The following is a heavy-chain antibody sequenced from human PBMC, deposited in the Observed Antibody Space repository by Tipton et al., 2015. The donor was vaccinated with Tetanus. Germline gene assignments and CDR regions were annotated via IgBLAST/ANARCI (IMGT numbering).Heavy chain of an antibody. V-gene: IGHV1-2*02. CDR1: GYTFTGQY. D-gene: IGHD3-16*01. CDR2: IDPNSGGT. CDR3: ARERGDYISYGMDV. J-gene: IGHJ6*02. Sequence: QLVQSGAELKKPGASVKVSCKASGYTFTGQYMYWVRQAPGQGLEWMGWIDPNSGGTVYAQKFQGRVTRTRDTSFSTAYMERSRLRSDDTAVFYWARERGDYISYGMDVGGPGTTFTVSS.